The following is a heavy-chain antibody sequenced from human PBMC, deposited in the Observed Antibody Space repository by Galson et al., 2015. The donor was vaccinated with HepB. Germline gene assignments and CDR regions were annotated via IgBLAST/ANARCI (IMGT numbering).Heavy chain of an antibody. V-gene: IGHV1-8*01. J-gene: IGHJ3*02. D-gene: IGHD3-3*01. CDR2: MNPNSGNT. Sequence: SVKVSCKASGYTFTSYDINWVRQATGQGLEWMGWMNPNSGNTGYAQKFQGRVTMTRNTSISTAYMELSSLRSEDTAVYYCARVRDYDFWSGEKVDAFDIWGQGTMVTVSS. CDR3: ARVRDYDFWSGEKVDAFDI. CDR1: GYTFTSYD.